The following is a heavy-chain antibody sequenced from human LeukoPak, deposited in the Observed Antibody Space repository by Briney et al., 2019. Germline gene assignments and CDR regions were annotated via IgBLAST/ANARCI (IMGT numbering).Heavy chain of an antibody. CDR3: ANDGYGDYVIDY. J-gene: IGHJ4*02. CDR1: GFTFSSYG. Sequence: GGSLRLSCAASGFTFSSYGMHWVRQAPGKGLEWVVFIRYDGSNKYYADSVKGRFTISRDNSKNTLYLQMNSLRAEDTAEYYCANDGYGDYVIDYSGQGTLVTVSS. D-gene: IGHD4-17*01. V-gene: IGHV3-30*02. CDR2: IRYDGSNK.